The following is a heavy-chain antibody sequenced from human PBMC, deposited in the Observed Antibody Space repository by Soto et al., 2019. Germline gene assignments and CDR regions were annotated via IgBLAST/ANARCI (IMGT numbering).Heavy chain of an antibody. D-gene: IGHD3-9*01. CDR1: GFTFDDYA. V-gene: IGHV3-9*01. Sequence: GGSLRLSCAASGFTFDDYAMHWVRQAPGKGLEWVSGISWNSGSIGYADSVKGRFTISRDNAKNSLYLQMNSLRAEDTALYYCAKDFYDILYYYYMDVWGKGTTVTVSS. CDR3: AKDFYDILYYYYMDV. J-gene: IGHJ6*03. CDR2: ISWNSGSI.